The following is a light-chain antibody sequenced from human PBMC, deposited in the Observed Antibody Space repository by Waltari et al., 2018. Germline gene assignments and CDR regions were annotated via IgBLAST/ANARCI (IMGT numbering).Light chain of an antibody. CDR1: RSVSSY. CDR3: QQRSNWPQWT. CDR2: DAS. Sequence: EIVLTQSPATLSLSPGERATLSCRASRSVSSYLAWYHQKPGQAPRLLIYDASNRATGIPARFSGSGSGTDFTLTISSLEPEDFAVYYCQQRSNWPQWTFGQGTKVEI. V-gene: IGKV3-11*01. J-gene: IGKJ1*01.